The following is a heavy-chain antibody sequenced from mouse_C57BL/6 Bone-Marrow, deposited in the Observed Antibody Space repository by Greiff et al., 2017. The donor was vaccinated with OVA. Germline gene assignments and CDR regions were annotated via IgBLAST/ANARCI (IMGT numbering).Heavy chain of an antibody. CDR2: ISNGGGST. Sequence: EVQVVESGGGLVQPGGSLKLSCAASGFTFSDYYMYWVRQTPEKRLEWVAYISNGGGSTYYPDTVKGRFTISRDNAKNTLYLQMSRLKSDDTAMYYCARREYYWGQGASVTVSS. CDR1: GFTFSDYY. J-gene: IGHJ4*01. V-gene: IGHV5-12*01. CDR3: ARREYY.